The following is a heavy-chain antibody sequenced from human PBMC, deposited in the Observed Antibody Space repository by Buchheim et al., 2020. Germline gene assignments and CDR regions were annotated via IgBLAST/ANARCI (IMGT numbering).Heavy chain of an antibody. Sequence: QVQLEQSGAEVKKPGASVKVSCKVSGDTLNELFIQWVRQAPGKGLEWMGSFNPGNGETIYAEQFKGRVTMTEDTSSDTAYMEVRGLTSQDTAVYYCVTREAYGDYELYYLYAMDVWGQGTT. D-gene: IGHD4-17*01. CDR3: VTREAYGDYELYYLYAMDV. V-gene: IGHV1-24*01. J-gene: IGHJ6*02. CDR1: GDTLNELF. CDR2: FNPGNGET.